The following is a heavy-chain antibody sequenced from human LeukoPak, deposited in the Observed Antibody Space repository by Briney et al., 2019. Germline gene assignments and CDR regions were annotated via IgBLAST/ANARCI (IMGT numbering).Heavy chain of an antibody. CDR3: TGGSGWYSPDY. CDR1: GFTFSDSA. J-gene: IGHJ4*02. CDR2: IRGKTNSYAT. V-gene: IGHV3-73*01. Sequence: GGSLRLSCAASGFTFSDSAMNWVRQASGKGLEWVGHIRGKTNSYATAYAASVRGRFTISRDDSKNTAYLQMNSLKTEDTAVYYCTGGSGWYSPDYWGQGTLVTVSS. D-gene: IGHD6-19*01.